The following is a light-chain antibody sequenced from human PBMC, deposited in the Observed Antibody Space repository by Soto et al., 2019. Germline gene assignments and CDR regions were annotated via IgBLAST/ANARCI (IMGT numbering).Light chain of an antibody. CDR2: EVS. Sequence: ALTQPASVSGSPGQSITISCTGTSSDVGGYNYVSWYQQHPGKAPKLMIYEVSNRPSGVSNRFSGSKSGNTASLTISGLQAEDEADYYCSSYTSSSTLGVFGTGTKVTVL. V-gene: IGLV2-14*01. CDR1: SSDVGGYNY. J-gene: IGLJ1*01. CDR3: SSYTSSSTLGV.